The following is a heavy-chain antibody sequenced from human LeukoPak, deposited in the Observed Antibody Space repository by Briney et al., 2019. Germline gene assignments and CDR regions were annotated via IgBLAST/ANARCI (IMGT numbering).Heavy chain of an antibody. CDR3: ARQSVTTIQIQH. CDR2: IYYSGST. J-gene: IGHJ1*01. D-gene: IGHD4-17*01. Sequence: RSETLSLTCTVSGGSISSYYWSWIRQPPGRGLEWIGYIYYSGSTNYNPSLKSRVTISVDTSKNQFSLKLSSVTAADTAVYYCARQSVTTIQIQHWGQGTLVTVSS. CDR1: GGSISSYY. V-gene: IGHV4-59*08.